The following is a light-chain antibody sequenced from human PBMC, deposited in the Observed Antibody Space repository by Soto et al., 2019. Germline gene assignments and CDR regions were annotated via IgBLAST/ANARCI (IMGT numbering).Light chain of an antibody. J-gene: IGLJ1*01. CDR1: SSDVGAYDY. V-gene: IGLV2-14*03. CDR2: EVS. CDR3: RSYTSSSTRV. Sequence: QSALTQPASVSGSPGQSITISCTGTSSDVGAYDYVSWYQQHPDKAPKLMIYEVSNRPSGVSNRFSGSKSVNTATLTISGLRADDEADYYCRSYTSSSTRVFGTGTKVTVL.